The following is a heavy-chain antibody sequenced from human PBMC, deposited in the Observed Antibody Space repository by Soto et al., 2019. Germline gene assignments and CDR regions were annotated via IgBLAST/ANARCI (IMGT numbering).Heavy chain of an antibody. D-gene: IGHD3-10*01. CDR3: ARGRRITMVRGVIHNWFDP. CDR2: INHSGST. V-gene: IGHV4-34*01. J-gene: IGHJ5*02. Sequence: SETLSLTCAVYGGSFSGYYWSWIRQPPGRGLEWIGEINHSGSTNYNPSLKSRVTISVDTSKNQFSLKLSSVTAADTAVYYCARGRRITMVRGVIHNWFDPWGQGTLVTVSS. CDR1: GGSFSGYY.